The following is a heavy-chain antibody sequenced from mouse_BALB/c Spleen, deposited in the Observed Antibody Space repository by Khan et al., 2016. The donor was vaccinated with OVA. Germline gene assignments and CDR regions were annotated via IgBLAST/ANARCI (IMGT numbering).Heavy chain of an antibody. CDR1: GYTFTSYT. V-gene: IGHV1-4*01. D-gene: IGHD2-14*01. CDR3: VRDVAYDRNDDWFAY. J-gene: IGHJ3*01. CDR2: INPNNGYT. Sequence: VQLQQSGAELARPGASVKMSCKTSGYTFTSYTIHWIKLRPGQGLEWIGYINPNNGYTNYNQKFKDKATLNAATSSTKVYMKLSSPTFDHSAIYNCVRDVAYDRNDDWFAYGGQGTLVTVSA.